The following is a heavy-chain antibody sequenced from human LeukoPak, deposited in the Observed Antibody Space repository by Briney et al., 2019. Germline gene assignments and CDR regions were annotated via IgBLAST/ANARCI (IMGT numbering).Heavy chain of an antibody. CDR1: GYMFIDYY. J-gene: IGHJ4*02. V-gene: IGHV1-2*02. CDR2: INPNSGGT. D-gene: IGHD2-8*01. CDR3: ARRYCSDTLCYFSDY. Sequence: ASVTVSFKASGYMFIDYYMHWVRQAPGQGKEWMGWINPNSGGTDYVQKDQGRGTMTRDPSISTAYLELNRLTSDDTAVYYCARRYCSDTLCYFSDYWGQGTQVTVSS.